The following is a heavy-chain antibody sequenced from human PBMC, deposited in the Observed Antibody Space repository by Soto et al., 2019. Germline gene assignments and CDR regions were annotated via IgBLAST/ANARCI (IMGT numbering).Heavy chain of an antibody. CDR2: ISGSGDTT. J-gene: IGHJ4*02. D-gene: IGHD6-13*01. Sequence: GGSLRLSCVTSRLTFSSYALNWVRQAPGKGLEWASSISGSGDTTYYADSVKGRFTISRDNSKNTLYLQMNSLRVEDTALYYCAKADYSYSWAPGDYWGQGTLVTVS. CDR1: RLTFSSYA. V-gene: IGHV3-23*01. CDR3: AKADYSYSWAPGDY.